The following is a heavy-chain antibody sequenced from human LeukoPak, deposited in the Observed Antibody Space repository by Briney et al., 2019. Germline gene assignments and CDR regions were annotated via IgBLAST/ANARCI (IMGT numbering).Heavy chain of an antibody. V-gene: IGHV1-2*06. D-gene: IGHD1-26*01. Sequence: ASVKVSCKASGYTFTGYYMHWVRQAPGQGLEWMGRINPNSGGTNYAQKFQGRVTMTRDTSISTAYMELSSLRSEDTAVYYCAVVGATEYYFDYWGQGTLVTVSS. CDR2: INPNSGGT. J-gene: IGHJ4*02. CDR3: AVVGATEYYFDY. CDR1: GYTFTGYY.